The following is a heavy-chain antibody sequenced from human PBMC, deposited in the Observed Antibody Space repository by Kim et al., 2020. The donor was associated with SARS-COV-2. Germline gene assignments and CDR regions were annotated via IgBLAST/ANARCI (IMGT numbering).Heavy chain of an antibody. J-gene: IGHJ4*02. Sequence: QKVQGRVTITADEATSTAYMELSSLRSEDTAVYYCARVSGERYSGHFDYWGQGTLVTVSS. CDR3: ARVSGERYSGHFDY. V-gene: IGHV1-69*01. D-gene: IGHD5-12*01.